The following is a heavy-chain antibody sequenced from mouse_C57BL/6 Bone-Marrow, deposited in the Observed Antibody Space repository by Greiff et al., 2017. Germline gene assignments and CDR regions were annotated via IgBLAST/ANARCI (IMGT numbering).Heavy chain of an antibody. V-gene: IGHV14-3*01. J-gene: IGHJ4*01. CDR1: GFNIKNTY. D-gene: IGHD1-1*01. Sequence: VQLHQSVAELVRPGASVKLSCTASGFNIKNTYMHWVKQRPEQGLEWIGRIDPANGNTKYAPKFQGKATITADPSSNTAYLQLSSLTSEDTDIYYCARSGTVVATDYAMDYWGQGTSVTVSS. CDR2: IDPANGNT. CDR3: ARSGTVVATDYAMDY.